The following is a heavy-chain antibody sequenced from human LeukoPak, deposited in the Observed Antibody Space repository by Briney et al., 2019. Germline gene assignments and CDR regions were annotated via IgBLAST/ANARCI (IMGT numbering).Heavy chain of an antibody. J-gene: IGHJ4*02. CDR3: ARDVGWPEYYFDY. CDR1: GGSISSGSYY. CDR2: IYTSGST. D-gene: IGHD1-26*01. Sequence: TSETLSLTCTVSGGSISSGSYYWSWIRQPAGKGLEWIGRIYTSGSTNYNPSLKSRVTISVDTSKNQFSLKLSSVTAADTAVYYCARDVGWPEYYFDYWGQGTLVTVSS. V-gene: IGHV4-61*02.